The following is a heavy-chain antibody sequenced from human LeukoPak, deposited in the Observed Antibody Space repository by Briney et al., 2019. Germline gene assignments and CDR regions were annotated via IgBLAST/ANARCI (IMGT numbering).Heavy chain of an antibody. CDR1: GFTFSSNG. CDR3: ARGQASGRSYSGIDY. V-gene: IGHV3-33*01. D-gene: IGHD1-26*01. CDR2: IRYDGSAK. Sequence: GGSLRLSCAVSGFTFSSNGMHWVRQAPGKGLEWVAVIRYDGSAKHYTDSVKGRFTISRDNSKNTLYLEMNSLRAEDTAVYYCARGQASGRSYSGIDYWGQGTLVTVSS. J-gene: IGHJ4*02.